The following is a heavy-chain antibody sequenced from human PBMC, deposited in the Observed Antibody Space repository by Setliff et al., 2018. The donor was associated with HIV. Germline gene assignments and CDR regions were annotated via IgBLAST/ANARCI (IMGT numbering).Heavy chain of an antibody. Sequence: GGSLRLSCAASGFTFSPYWMHWVRQAPGKGLVWVSRINSDGTSTTYADSVKGRFTISRDNAKNTLYLQMNSLRAQDTAIYYCAKDPRGSMVRGLINYFDPWGQGTLVTVSS. CDR2: INSDGTST. J-gene: IGHJ5*02. CDR1: GFTFSPYW. D-gene: IGHD3-10*01. CDR3: AKDPRGSMVRGLINYFDP. V-gene: IGHV3-74*03.